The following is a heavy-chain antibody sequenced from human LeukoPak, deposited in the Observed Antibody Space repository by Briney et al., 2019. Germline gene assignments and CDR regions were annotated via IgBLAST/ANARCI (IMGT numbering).Heavy chain of an antibody. CDR3: AREGYDSSGYPRLLDY. Sequence: PGGSLRLSCAASGLTVSSNYITWVRQPPGKGLEWVSVLHAAGGTYYADSVKGRFTISRPISKKTVYLQMNSLRAEDTAVYYCAREGYDSSGYPRLLDYWGQGTLVTVSS. CDR2: LHAAGGT. J-gene: IGHJ4*02. D-gene: IGHD3-22*01. V-gene: IGHV3-53*04. CDR1: GLTVSSNY.